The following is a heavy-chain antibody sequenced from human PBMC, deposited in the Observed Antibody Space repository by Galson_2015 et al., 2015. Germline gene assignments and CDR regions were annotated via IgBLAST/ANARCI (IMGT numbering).Heavy chain of an antibody. Sequence: SVKVSCKASGNTFTSYALNWVRQAPGQGLEWMGWINTNTGNPTYAQGFTGRFVLSLDTSVGTAYLQISSLKAEDTAVYYCARTIALDTSLMTLWYFDLWGRGTLVTVSS. D-gene: IGHD6-19*01. CDR3: ARTIALDTSLMTLWYFDL. J-gene: IGHJ2*01. CDR2: INTNTGNP. CDR1: GNTFTSYA. V-gene: IGHV7-4-1*02.